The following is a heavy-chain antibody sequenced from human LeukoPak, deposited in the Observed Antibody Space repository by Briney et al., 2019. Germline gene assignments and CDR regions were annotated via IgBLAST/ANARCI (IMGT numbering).Heavy chain of an antibody. J-gene: IGHJ6*03. CDR3: ARDPPGGGYFDWLLSPRYYYYMDV. Sequence: GASVKVSCKASGYTFTSYGISWVRQAPGQGLEWMGWISAYNGNTNYAQRLQGRVTMTTDTSTSTAYMELRSLRSDDTAVYYCARDPPGGGYFDWLLSPRYYYYMDVWGKGTTVTISS. V-gene: IGHV1-18*01. CDR2: ISAYNGNT. D-gene: IGHD3-9*01. CDR1: GYTFTSYG.